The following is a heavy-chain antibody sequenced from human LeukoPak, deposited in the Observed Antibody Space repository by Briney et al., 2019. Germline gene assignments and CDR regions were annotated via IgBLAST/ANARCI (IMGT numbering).Heavy chain of an antibody. J-gene: IGHJ4*02. D-gene: IGHD3-22*01. Sequence: SETLSLTCIVSGGSISSYYWSWIRQPPGKGLEWIGYIYYSGSTNYNPSLKSRVTISVDTSKNQFSLKLSSVTAADTAVYYCARGRRDSSASYYFDYWGQGTLVTVSS. CDR3: ARGRRDSSASYYFDY. CDR1: GGSISSYY. CDR2: IYYSGST. V-gene: IGHV4-59*01.